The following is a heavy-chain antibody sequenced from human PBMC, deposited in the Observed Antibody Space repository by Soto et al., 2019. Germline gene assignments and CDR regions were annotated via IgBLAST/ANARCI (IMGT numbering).Heavy chain of an antibody. D-gene: IGHD6-19*01. CDR2: FDPEDGET. V-gene: IGHV1-24*01. CDR1: GYTLTELS. Sequence: ASVKVSCKVSGYTLTELSMHWVRQAPGKGLEWMGGFDPEDGETIYAQKFQGRVTMTEDTSTDTAYMELSSLRSEDTAVYYCATPTFIAVAGWSYFQHWGQGTLVTVSS. J-gene: IGHJ1*01. CDR3: ATPTFIAVAGWSYFQH.